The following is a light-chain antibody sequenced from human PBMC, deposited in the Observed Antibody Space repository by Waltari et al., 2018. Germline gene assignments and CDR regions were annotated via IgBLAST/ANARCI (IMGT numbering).Light chain of an antibody. Sequence: SYVLTQPPSVSVAPGQTARIVCGGDSIASKSVHWYQQKPGQAPVLVVHDVTGRPSGIPERLSGSISRNTAALTISRVEAGDEADYYCQVWDKNSNHVFGAGTKVTVL. CDR2: DVT. CDR1: SIASKS. V-gene: IGLV3-21*02. CDR3: QVWDKNSNHV. J-gene: IGLJ1*01.